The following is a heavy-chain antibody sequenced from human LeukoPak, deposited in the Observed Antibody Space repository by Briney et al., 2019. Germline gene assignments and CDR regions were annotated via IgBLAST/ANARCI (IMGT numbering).Heavy chain of an antibody. D-gene: IGHD3-22*01. J-gene: IGHJ4*02. V-gene: IGHV4-39*07. CDR1: GGSISSSSYY. Sequence: SETLSLTCTVSGGSISSSSYYWGWIRQPPGKGLEWIGSIYYSGSTYYNPSLKSRVTISVDTSKNQFSLKLSSVTAADTAVYYSAREAQSVITSGDFDYWGQGTLVTVSS. CDR3: AREAQSVITSGDFDY. CDR2: IYYSGST.